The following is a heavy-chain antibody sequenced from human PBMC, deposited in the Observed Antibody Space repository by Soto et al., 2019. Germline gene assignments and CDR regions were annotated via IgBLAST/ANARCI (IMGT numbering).Heavy chain of an antibody. D-gene: IGHD6-19*01. V-gene: IGHV3-11*01. CDR1: GFTFSDYY. J-gene: IGHJ6*02. Sequence: QVQLVESGGGLVKPGGSLRLSCAASGFTFSDYYMSWLRQAPGKGLEWVSYITSGSTIYYADSVKGRFTISRDNAKNSLYLQMNSLRAEDTAVYYCARAPYSSGWYDYYYGMDVWGQGTTVTVSS. CDR3: ARAPYSSGWYDYYYGMDV. CDR2: ITSGSTI.